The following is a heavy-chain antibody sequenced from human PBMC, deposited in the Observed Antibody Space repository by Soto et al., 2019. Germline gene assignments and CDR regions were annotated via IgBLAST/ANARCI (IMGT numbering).Heavy chain of an antibody. CDR2: IWYDGSNK. CDR1: GFTLRLHA. V-gene: IGHV3-33*08. Sequence: QVQLVKSGGGVIQPGRSLRLSCAASGFTLRLHAMHWVRQAPGKGLEWVAQIWYDGSNKYYTDSVKGRFTVSRDDFKNTVFLQMDSLRAEDTAVYYCARDGQQQTPYALDVWGQGTTVIVSS. CDR3: ARDGQQQTPYALDV. J-gene: IGHJ6*02. D-gene: IGHD6-13*01.